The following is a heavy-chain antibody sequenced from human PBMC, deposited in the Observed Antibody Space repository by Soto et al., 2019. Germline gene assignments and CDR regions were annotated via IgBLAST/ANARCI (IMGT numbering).Heavy chain of an antibody. CDR3: TTGVRAGYTD. CDR2: IKSKTDGGTT. J-gene: IGHJ4*02. V-gene: IGHV3-15*01. D-gene: IGHD5-12*01. Sequence: PGESPKISCAASGFTFSNAWMSWVRQAPGKGLEWVGRIKSKTDGGTTDYAAPVKGRFTISRDDSKNTLYLQMNSLKTEDTAVYYCTTGVRAGYTDWGQGTLVTVSS. CDR1: GFTFSNAW.